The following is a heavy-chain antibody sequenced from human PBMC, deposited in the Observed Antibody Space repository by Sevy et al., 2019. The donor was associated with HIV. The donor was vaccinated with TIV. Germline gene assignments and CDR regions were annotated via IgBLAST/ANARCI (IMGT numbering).Heavy chain of an antibody. J-gene: IGHJ3*02. CDR3: ARRAMTLWAFDI. CDR2: IYYSGST. Sequence: SETLSLTCTVSGASIGSSTYYWGWIRQPPGKGLEWIGSIYYSGSTYYNPSLKSRVTISVETSKIQFSLKLSSVTAADTAVYYCARRAMTLWAFDIWGQGTMVTVSS. CDR1: GASIGSSTYY. D-gene: IGHD3-10*01. V-gene: IGHV4-39*01.